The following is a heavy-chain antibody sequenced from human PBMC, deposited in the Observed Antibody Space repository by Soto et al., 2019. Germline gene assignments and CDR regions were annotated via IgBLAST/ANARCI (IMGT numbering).Heavy chain of an antibody. J-gene: IGHJ4*02. Sequence: PGGSLKLSCAASGFMFSNHGMHWVRQAPGKGLERVAVIWSDGNNKYYAEYEKDRFTISRDNSKNTVYLQMNSLRAEDTAVYYCVRGDDWNDEASDYWGQGT. V-gene: IGHV3-33*01. CDR2: IWSDGNNK. D-gene: IGHD1-1*01. CDR1: GFMFSNHG. CDR3: VRGDDWNDEASDY.